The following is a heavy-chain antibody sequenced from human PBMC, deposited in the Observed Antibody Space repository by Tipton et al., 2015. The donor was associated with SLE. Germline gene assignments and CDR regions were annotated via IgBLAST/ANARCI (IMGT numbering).Heavy chain of an antibody. J-gene: IGHJ5*02. CDR1: GDSISSHY. Sequence: TLSLTCTVSGDSISSHYWAWIRQSPGKGLEWIEYIYYTGNSNYNPSLKSRVSTSVDTSKNQFSLRLTSVTAADTAVYYCARAGLRKRPGFPGWFAPWGQGILVTVSS. V-gene: IGHV4-59*11. D-gene: IGHD3-3*01. CDR2: IYYTGNS. CDR3: ARAGLRKRPGFPGWFAP.